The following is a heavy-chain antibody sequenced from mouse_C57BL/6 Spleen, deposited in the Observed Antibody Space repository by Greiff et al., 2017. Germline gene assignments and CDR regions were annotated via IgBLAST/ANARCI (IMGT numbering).Heavy chain of an antibody. Sequence: QVQLQQPGAELVKPGASVKLSCKASGYTFTSYWMHWVKQRPGQGLEWIGMIHPNSGSTNYNEKFKSKATLTVDKSSSTAYMQLSSLTSEDSAVYYCARRHYYGSSYNTLYYLDYWGQGTTLTVSS. V-gene: IGHV1-64*01. CDR1: GYTFTSYW. J-gene: IGHJ2*01. CDR3: ARRHYYGSSYNTLYYLDY. D-gene: IGHD1-1*01. CDR2: IHPNSGST.